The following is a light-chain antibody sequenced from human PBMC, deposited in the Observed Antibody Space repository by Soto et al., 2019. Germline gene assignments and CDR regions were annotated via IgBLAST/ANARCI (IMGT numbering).Light chain of an antibody. J-gene: IGKJ4*01. V-gene: IGKV1-6*01. CDR3: LQDYDYPLT. CDR2: AAS. CDR1: QGIRSD. Sequence: AIQLTQFLSALSASVGDRVTITCRASQGIRSDLGWYQQKPGKAPKLLIYAASTLQSGVPSRFSGSGSGTDFTLTIGSLQPEDFATYYCLQDYDYPLTFGGETKVDIK.